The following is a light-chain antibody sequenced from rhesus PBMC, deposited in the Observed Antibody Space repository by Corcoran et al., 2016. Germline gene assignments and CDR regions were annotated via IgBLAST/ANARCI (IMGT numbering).Light chain of an antibody. CDR1: QGLTIY. J-gene: IGKJ2*01. CDR2: GTS. Sequence: DIQMTQSPSSLSASVGDRVTITCSASQGLTIYLNWYQQKLGKVPKRLILGTSSLESGVPSRFSGSGSVTDFTLTISSLQPEDFAIYNSLQYSRNPYSFGQGKKVEIE. V-gene: IGKV1-43*01. CDR3: LQYSRNPYS.